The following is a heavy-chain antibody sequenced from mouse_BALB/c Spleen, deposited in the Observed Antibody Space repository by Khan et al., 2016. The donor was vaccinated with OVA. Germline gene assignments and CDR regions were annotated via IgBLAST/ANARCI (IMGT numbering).Heavy chain of an antibody. V-gene: IGHV1-87*01. D-gene: IGHD2-2*01. J-gene: IGHJ1*01. CDR2: IYPGDGDT. CDR1: GYTFTSYW. Sequence: QVQLKQSGAELARPGASVKLSCKASGYTFTSYWMQWVKQRPGQGLEWIGAIYPGDGDTRYTQKFKGKATLTADKSSSTAYMQLSSLASEDSAVYYCARGGYELWWYFDVWGAGTTVTVSS. CDR3: ARGGYELWWYFDV.